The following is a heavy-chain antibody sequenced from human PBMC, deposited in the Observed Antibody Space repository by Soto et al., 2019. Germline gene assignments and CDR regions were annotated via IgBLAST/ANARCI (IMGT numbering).Heavy chain of an antibody. J-gene: IGHJ4*02. CDR1: GYTFTSYA. D-gene: IGHD2-21*02. Sequence: GAPVKVSCKASGYTFTSYAIHLVRQAPGQRLEWMGWINAGNGNTKYSQKFQGRVTITRDTSASTAYMELSSLRSEDTAVYYCARSIVVVTALDFWGQGTLVTVSS. V-gene: IGHV1-3*01. CDR3: ARSIVVVTALDF. CDR2: INAGNGNT.